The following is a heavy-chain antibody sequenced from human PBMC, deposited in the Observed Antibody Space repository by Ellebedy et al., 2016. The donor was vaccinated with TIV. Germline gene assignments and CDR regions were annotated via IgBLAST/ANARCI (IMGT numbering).Heavy chain of an antibody. CDR2: VSAYNGNT. D-gene: IGHD3-10*01. Sequence: AASVKVSCKSSGYSFLDYGVPWVRQAPGQGLDWMGCVSAYNGNTNYSEKIQGRVTMTTDTSTDTAYMELSSLRSDDTAVYFCARYSGSGTFYRNGMDVWGQGTTVTVSS. CDR1: GYSFLDYG. CDR3: ARYSGSGTFYRNGMDV. V-gene: IGHV1-18*01. J-gene: IGHJ6*02.